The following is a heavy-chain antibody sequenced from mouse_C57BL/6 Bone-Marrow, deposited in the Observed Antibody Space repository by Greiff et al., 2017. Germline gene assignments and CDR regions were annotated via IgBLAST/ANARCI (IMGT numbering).Heavy chain of an antibody. J-gene: IGHJ3*01. CDR3: ARHGFLLLQPFAY. CDR1: GFTFSSYG. D-gene: IGHD1-1*01. V-gene: IGHV5-6*01. CDR2: ISSGGSYT. Sequence: EVMLVESGGDLVKPGGSLKLSCAASGFTFSSYGMSWVRQTPDKRLEWVATISSGGSYTYYPDSVKGRFTISRDNAKNTLYLQMSSLKSEATAMYYCARHGFLLLQPFAYWGQGTLVTVSA.